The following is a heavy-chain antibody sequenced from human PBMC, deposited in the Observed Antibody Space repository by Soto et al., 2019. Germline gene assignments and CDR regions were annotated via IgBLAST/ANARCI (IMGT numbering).Heavy chain of an antibody. Sequence: QVQLVDSGGGLVKPGGSLRLSCAASGFTFSDYYMSWIRQAPGRGLEWVSYISSSGSIIYYADSVKGRFTISRDNAKNSLYLQINSLRAEATAVYYSATESRSTVYFDYWGQGTLVTVSS. CDR2: ISSSGSII. D-gene: IGHD4-17*01. CDR1: GFTFSDYY. V-gene: IGHV3-11*01. CDR3: ATESRSTVYFDY. J-gene: IGHJ4*02.